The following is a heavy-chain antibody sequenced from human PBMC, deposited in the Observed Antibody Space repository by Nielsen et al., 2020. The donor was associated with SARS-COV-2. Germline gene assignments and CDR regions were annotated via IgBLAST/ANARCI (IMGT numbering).Heavy chain of an antibody. CDR1: GFTFSSYA. CDR3: ARTTRDAFDI. J-gene: IGHJ3*02. D-gene: IGHD1-1*01. V-gene: IGHV3-30-3*01. Sequence: GESLKISCAASGFTFSSYAMHWVRQAPGKGLEWVAVISYDGSNKYYADSVKGRFTISRDNSKNTLYLQMNSLRAEDTAVYYCARTTRDAFDIWGQGTMVTVSS. CDR2: ISYDGSNK.